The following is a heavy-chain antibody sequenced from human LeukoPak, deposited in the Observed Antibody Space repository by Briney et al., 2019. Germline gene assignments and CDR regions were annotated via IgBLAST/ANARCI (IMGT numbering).Heavy chain of an antibody. CDR2: INPSGGST. J-gene: IGHJ4*02. V-gene: IGHV1-46*01. D-gene: IGHD5-12*01. CDR1: GYTFTSYY. Sequence: ASVKVSCKASGYTFTSYYMHWVRQAPGQGLEWMGIINPSGGSTSYAQKFQGRVTMTRDTSTSTIYMELSSLRSEDTAVYYCARRSSGYDLDYWGQGTLVTVSS. CDR3: ARRSSGYDLDY.